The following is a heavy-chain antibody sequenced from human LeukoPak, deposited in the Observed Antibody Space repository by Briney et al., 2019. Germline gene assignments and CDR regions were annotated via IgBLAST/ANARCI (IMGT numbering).Heavy chain of an antibody. CDR1: GFSFSDYW. D-gene: IGHD4-11*01. CDR3: GRDNNYKVDV. V-gene: IGHV3-74*01. CDR2: IKTDGSVT. J-gene: IGHJ6*04. Sequence: PGGSLRLSCAASGFSFSDYWMVWVRQAPGKGLVWVSNIKTDGSVTNYADSVKGRSTISRDNAKNTLYLQMNSLRAEDTAVYYCGRDNNYKVDVWGKETTVTVSS.